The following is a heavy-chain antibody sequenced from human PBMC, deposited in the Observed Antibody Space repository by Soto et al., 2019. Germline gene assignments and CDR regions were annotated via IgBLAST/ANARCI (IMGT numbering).Heavy chain of an antibody. CDR1: GGTFSSYA. V-gene: IGHV1-69*13. J-gene: IGHJ6*02. Sequence: GASVKVSCKASGGTFSSYAISWVRQAPGQGLEWMGGIIPIFGTANYAQKFQGRVTITADESTSTAYMELSSLRSEDTAVYYCARDFRPRITMVRVPLHPYHHDLMDVRGQGTTVTGSS. CDR3: ARDFRPRITMVRVPLHPYHHDLMDV. D-gene: IGHD3-10*01. CDR2: IIPIFGTA.